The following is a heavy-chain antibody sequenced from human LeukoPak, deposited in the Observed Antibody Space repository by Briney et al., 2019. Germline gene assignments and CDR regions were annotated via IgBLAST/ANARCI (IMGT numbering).Heavy chain of an antibody. CDR2: TYYRSKWYN. Sequence: SQTLSLTCAISGDSVSSNTAAWNWIRQSPSRGLEWLGRTYYRSKWYNNYAVSVKSRTSINPDTSKNQFSLQLKSVTPEDTAVYYCAREQTGDQNFDYWGQGTLVTVSS. J-gene: IGHJ4*02. CDR1: GDSVSSNTAA. CDR3: AREQTGDQNFDY. V-gene: IGHV6-1*01. D-gene: IGHD7-27*01.